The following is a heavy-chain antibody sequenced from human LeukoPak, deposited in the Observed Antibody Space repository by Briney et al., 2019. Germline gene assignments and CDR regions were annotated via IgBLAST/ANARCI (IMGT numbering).Heavy chain of an antibody. CDR2: IIPIFGIA. V-gene: IGHV1-69*13. CDR3: ARCTVGVQLERRPFDY. J-gene: IGHJ4*02. D-gene: IGHD1-1*01. CDR1: GGTFSSYA. Sequence: SVKVSCKASGGTFSSYAISWVRQAPGQGLEWMGGIIPIFGIANYAQKFQGRVTITADESTSTAYMELSSLRSEDTAVYYCARCTVGVQLERRPFDYWGQGTLVTVSS.